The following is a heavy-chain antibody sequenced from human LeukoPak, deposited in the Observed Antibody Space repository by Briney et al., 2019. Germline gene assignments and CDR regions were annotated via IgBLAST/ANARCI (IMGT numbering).Heavy chain of an antibody. V-gene: IGHV3-21*01. Sequence: GGSLRLSCAAPGFTFTSYTMNWVRQAPGKGLEWVSSINPTSGYIYYSDSVKGRFTISRDNAKESFYLQMNSLRAEDTAVYYCARFVEAHTYYFDYWGQGTLVAVSS. J-gene: IGHJ4*02. D-gene: IGHD3-10*01. CDR2: INPTSGYI. CDR3: ARFVEAHTYYFDY. CDR1: GFTFTSYT.